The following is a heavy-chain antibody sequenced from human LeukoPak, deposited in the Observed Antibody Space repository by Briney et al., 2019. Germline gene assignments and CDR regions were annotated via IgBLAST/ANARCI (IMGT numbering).Heavy chain of an antibody. CDR1: GYTFTSYA. D-gene: IGHD6-13*01. CDR2: INAGNGNT. J-gene: IGHJ4*02. Sequence: ASVKVSCKASGYTFTSYAMHWVRQAPGQRLEWMGWINAGNGNTKYSQKFQDRVTITRDTSASTAYMELSSLRSEDTAVYYCARDRGYSSSWWPVFDYWGQGTLVTVSS. V-gene: IGHV1-3*01. CDR3: ARDRGYSSSWWPVFDY.